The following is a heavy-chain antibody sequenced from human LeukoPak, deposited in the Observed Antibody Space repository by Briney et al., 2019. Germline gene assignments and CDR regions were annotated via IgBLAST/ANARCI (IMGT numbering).Heavy chain of an antibody. CDR3: ARDPMTTEGYYYYYMDV. CDR2: ISSSGSTI. J-gene: IGHJ6*03. CDR1: GFTFSDYY. Sequence: GGSLRLSCAASGFTFSDYYMSWIRQAPGKVLEWVSYISSSGSTIYYADSVKGRFTISRDNAKNSLYLQMNSQRAEDTAVYYCARDPMTTEGYYYYYMDVWGKGTTVTVSS. V-gene: IGHV3-11*04. D-gene: IGHD4-11*01.